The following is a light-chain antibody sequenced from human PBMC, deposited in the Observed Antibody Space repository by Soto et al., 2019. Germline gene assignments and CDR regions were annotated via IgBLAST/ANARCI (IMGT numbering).Light chain of an antibody. CDR3: QQYNHWPYS. Sequence: EIVMTQSPATLSVSPGERPTLSCRASQSVSSNFAWYQQKYGQXHRXXIYDVSIRATGVPARFSGTGSETDGTITISGLQSEDSEVYVCQQYNHWPYSFGQGTRLEIK. V-gene: IGKV3-15*01. CDR1: QSVSSN. CDR2: DVS. J-gene: IGKJ5*01.